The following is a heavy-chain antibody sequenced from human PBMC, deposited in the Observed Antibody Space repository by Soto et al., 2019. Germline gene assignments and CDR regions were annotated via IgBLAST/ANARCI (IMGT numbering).Heavy chain of an antibody. CDR1: VGSSRVNS. Sequence: PSGTLSPTSLAMVGSSRVNSGAGSGRPPGRGREWIGEINHSGSTYYNPSLKSRVTISVDTSKNQFSLKLSSVTAADTAVYYCARHPEMINYYYDSSGYNDYWGQGTLVTVSS. D-gene: IGHD3-22*01. J-gene: IGHJ4*02. CDR2: INHSGST. V-gene: IGHV4-34*01. CDR3: ARHPEMINYYYDSSGYNDY.